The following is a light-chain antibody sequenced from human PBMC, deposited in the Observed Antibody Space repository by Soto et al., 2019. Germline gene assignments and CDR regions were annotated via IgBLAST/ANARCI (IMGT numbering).Light chain of an antibody. Sequence: QSVLTQPASVSGSPGQSITISCTGTRSDVGGYNYVSWYQQHPGKAPKLMIYDVSNRPSGVSNRFSGSKSGNTASLTISGLQAEDEADYYCSSYTSSSTYVFGPGTKVTVL. V-gene: IGLV2-14*01. CDR2: DVS. CDR3: SSYTSSSTYV. J-gene: IGLJ1*01. CDR1: RSDVGGYNY.